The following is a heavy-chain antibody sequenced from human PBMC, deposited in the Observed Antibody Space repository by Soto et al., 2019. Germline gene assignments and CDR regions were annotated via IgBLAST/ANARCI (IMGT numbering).Heavy chain of an antibody. CDR2: IWYDGSNK. CDR3: ARADGGNLPYGMDV. V-gene: IGHV3-33*01. Sequence: GGSLRLSCAASGFTFSSYGMHWVRQAPGKGLEWVAVIWYDGSNKYYADSVKGRFTISRDNSKNTLYLQMNSLRAEDTAVYYCARADGGNLPYGMDVWGQGTTVTVSS. CDR1: GFTFSSYG. D-gene: IGHD2-15*01. J-gene: IGHJ6*02.